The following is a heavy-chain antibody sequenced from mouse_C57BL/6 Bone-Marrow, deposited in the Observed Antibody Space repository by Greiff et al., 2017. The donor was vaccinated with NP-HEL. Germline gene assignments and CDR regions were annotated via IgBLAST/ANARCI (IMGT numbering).Heavy chain of an antibody. V-gene: IGHV1-80*01. Sequence: VQLQQSGAELVKPGASVKISCKASGYAFSSYWMNWVKQRPGKGLEWIGQRYPGEGEKKEKGKGKEGATGTADKSSSTAYMQLSSLTSEDSAVYFCAKDWNYFDYWGQGTTLTVSS. J-gene: IGHJ2*01. CDR2: RYPGEGEK. CDR1: GYAFSSYW. D-gene: IGHD4-1*01. CDR3: AKDWNYFDY.